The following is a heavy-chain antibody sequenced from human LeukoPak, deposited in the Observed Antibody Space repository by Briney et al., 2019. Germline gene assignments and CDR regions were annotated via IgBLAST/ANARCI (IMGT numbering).Heavy chain of an antibody. CDR1: XFTFXNYV. D-gene: IGHD6-19*01. CDR3: ARRGGSRGWGAFDI. Sequence: LSXXXXXFTFXNYVMNWVRQAPGKGLEWVSSITGTADKTYDADSVKGRFTISRDNSKNTLSLQMSSLRVEDTAIYYCARRGGSRGWGAFDIWGQGTIVTVSS. V-gene: IGHV3-23*01. CDR2: ITGTADKT. J-gene: IGHJ3*02.